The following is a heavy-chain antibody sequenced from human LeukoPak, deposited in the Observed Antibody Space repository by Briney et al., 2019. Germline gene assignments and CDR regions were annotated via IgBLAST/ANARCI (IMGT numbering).Heavy chain of an antibody. D-gene: IGHD1-26*01. J-gene: IGHJ4*02. Sequence: ASVKVSCKASGYTFTSYGISWVRQAPGQGLEWIGWISAYNDNTNYAQKLQGRVTMTTDTSPSTAYMELRSLRSDETAVYYSARQDSGSYYFPFAYWGQGTLVTVSS. V-gene: IGHV1-18*01. CDR1: GYTFTSYG. CDR2: ISAYNDNT. CDR3: ARQDSGSYYFPFAY.